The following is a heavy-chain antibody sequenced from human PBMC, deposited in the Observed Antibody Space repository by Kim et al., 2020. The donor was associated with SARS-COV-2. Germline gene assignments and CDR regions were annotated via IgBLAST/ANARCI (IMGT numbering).Heavy chain of an antibody. CDR1: GYTLTELS. V-gene: IGHV1-24*01. Sequence: ASVKVSCKVSGYTLTELSMHWVRQAPGKGLEWMGGFDPEDGETIYAQKFQGRVTMTEDTSTDTAYMELSSLRSEDTAVYYCATSYDILTGYYSYYYYYGMDVWGQGPTVTVSS. J-gene: IGHJ6*02. CDR3: ATSYDILTGYYSYYYYYGMDV. CDR2: FDPEDGET. D-gene: IGHD3-9*01.